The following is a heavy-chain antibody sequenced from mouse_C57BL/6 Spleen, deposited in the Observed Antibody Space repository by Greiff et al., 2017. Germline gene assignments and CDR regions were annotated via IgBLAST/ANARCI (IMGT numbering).Heavy chain of an antibody. D-gene: IGHD1-1*01. CDR1: GYTFTGYW. J-gene: IGHJ2*01. V-gene: IGHV1-9*01. CDR3: ARVFITTVVAKYYFDY. CDR2: ILPGSGST. Sequence: QVQLQQSGAELMKPGASVKLSCKATGYTFTGYWIEWVKQRPGHGLEWIGEILPGSGSTNYNEKFKGKATFTADTSSNTAYMQLSSLTTEDSAIYYCARVFITTVVAKYYFDYWGQGTTLTVSS.